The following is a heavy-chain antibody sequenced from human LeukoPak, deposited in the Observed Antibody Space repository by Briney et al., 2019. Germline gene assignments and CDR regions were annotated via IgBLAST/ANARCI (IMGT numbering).Heavy chain of an antibody. Sequence: SETRSLTCTVSGGSVSSGNYYWSWIRQPPGKGLEWIGYIYYSGSTNYNPSLKSRVTMSVDTSKNQFSLKLSSVTAADTAVYYRARRPSGYYYFDYWGQGTLVTVSS. J-gene: IGHJ4*02. CDR1: GGSVSSGNYY. CDR2: IYYSGST. D-gene: IGHD3-22*01. CDR3: ARRPSGYYYFDY. V-gene: IGHV4-61*01.